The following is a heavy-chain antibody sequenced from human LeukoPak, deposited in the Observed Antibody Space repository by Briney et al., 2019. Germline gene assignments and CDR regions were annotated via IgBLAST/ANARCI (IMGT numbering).Heavy chain of an antibody. CDR3: ARFYYGDFNFDY. Sequence: ASETLSLTCTVSGGSISSISYYWGWIRQPPGKGLEWIGSIFHSGTTYYNPSLKSRVTISLDTSKNQFSLKLSSVTAADTAVYYCARFYYGDFNFDYWGQGTLVTVSS. D-gene: IGHD4-17*01. CDR1: GGSISSISYY. J-gene: IGHJ4*02. V-gene: IGHV4-39*07. CDR2: IFHSGTT.